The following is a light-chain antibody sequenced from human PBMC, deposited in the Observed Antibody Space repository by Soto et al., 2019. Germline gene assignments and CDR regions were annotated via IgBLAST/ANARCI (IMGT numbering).Light chain of an antibody. Sequence: DIVMTQSPDSLAVSLGERATINCKSSQSLLYSSNNKNYLAWYQQKPGQPPKLLIYWASTRESGVPDRFSGSRSATDFTLTISSLQAEDVAVYCCQQYYSTPATFGQGTKVEIK. CDR2: WAS. CDR1: QSLLYSSNNKNY. V-gene: IGKV4-1*01. CDR3: QQYYSTPAT. J-gene: IGKJ1*01.